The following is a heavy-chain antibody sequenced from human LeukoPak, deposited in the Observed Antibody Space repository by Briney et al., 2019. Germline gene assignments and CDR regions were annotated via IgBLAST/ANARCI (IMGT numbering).Heavy chain of an antibody. D-gene: IGHD6-13*01. CDR2: ISGGGTST. V-gene: IGHV3-23*01. Sequence: GGSLRLSCAASGFTFSSYAMTWVRQAPGKGLEWVSVISGGGTSTYYADSVKGRFTISRDNFKNTLYLQMHSLRAEDTAVYYCARVGQQLHAFYIWGQGTMVTVSS. CDR1: GFTFSSYA. J-gene: IGHJ3*02. CDR3: ARVGQQLHAFYI.